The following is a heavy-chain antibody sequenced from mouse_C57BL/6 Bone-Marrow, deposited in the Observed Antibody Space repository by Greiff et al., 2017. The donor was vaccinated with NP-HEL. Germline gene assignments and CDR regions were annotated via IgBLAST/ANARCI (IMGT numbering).Heavy chain of an antibody. J-gene: IGHJ2*01. CDR2: IYPSDSET. Sequence: QVQLQQPGAELVRPGSSVKLSCKASGYTFTSYWMDGVKQRPGQGLEWIGNIYPSDSETHYNQKFKDKATLTVDKSSSTAYMQLSSLTSEDSAVYYCARNYDYRVPYYFDYWGQGTTLTVSS. CDR1: GYTFTSYW. D-gene: IGHD2-4*01. CDR3: ARNYDYRVPYYFDY. V-gene: IGHV1-61*01.